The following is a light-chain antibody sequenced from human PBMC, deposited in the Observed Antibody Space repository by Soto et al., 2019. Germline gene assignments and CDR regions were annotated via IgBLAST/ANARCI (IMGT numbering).Light chain of an antibody. CDR3: SSDVSGNTAVA. Sequence: QSALTQPASVSGSPGQSVTISCTGSSSDIGHYNYVSWYQQHAGKVPKLILYEVSNRPSGVSHRFSGSKSGNTASLTISGLQAEDEADYYCSSDVSGNTAVAFGGGTKLTVL. CDR1: SSDIGHYNY. CDR2: EVS. V-gene: IGLV2-14*01. J-gene: IGLJ2*01.